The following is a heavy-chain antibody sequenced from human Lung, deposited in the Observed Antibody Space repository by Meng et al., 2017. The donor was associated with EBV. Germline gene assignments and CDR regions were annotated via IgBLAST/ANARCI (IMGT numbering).Heavy chain of an antibody. D-gene: IGHD6-19*01. V-gene: IGHV4-31*03. J-gene: IGHJ4*02. Sequence: QVTLQESGPGSVKPSQTLCLTCTVSGGSVDSGAYYWSWIRQRPGKGLEWIGYIYYSGSTFYTPSLKSRATLSVDTSKNQFSLKLNSVTAADTAVYYCARLRLVWMFDYWGQGALVTVSS. CDR1: GGSVDSGAYY. CDR3: ARLRLVWMFDY. CDR2: IYYSGST.